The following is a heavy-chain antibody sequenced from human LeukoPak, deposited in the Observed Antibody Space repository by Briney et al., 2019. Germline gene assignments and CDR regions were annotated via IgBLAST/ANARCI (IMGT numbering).Heavy chain of an antibody. Sequence: ASVNVSCKASRYTFTSYGISWVRQAPGQELEGMGWISAYNGNTNDAQKFQGRVTMTRDTSISTAYMELSRLRSDDTAVYYCASDSLFGELLYACNYWGQGTLVTVSS. CDR1: RYTFTSYG. CDR3: ASDSLFGELLYACNY. V-gene: IGHV1-18*01. CDR2: ISAYNGNT. D-gene: IGHD3-10*01. J-gene: IGHJ4*02.